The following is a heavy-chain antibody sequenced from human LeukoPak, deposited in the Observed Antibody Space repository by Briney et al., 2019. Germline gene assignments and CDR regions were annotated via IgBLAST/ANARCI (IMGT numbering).Heavy chain of an antibody. CDR3: AKDGRSFNSMYDYFDS. V-gene: IGHV3-23*01. D-gene: IGHD2-8*01. CDR1: GFTFRNFA. J-gene: IGHJ4*02. CDR2: IGGGDT. Sequence: GGSLRLSCSASGFTFRNFAISWVRQAPGKGLEWVSSIGGGDTHYADSVKGRFTISGDDSRGTVDLQMSSLRAEDTAVYYCAKDGRSFNSMYDYFDSWGQGTLVTVSS.